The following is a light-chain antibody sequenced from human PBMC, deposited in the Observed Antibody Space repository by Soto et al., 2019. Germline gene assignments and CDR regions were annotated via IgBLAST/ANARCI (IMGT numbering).Light chain of an antibody. CDR2: DAS. CDR3: QQRGNWPRT. CDR1: QSVSAY. Sequence: EIVLTQSPATLSLSPGERATLSCRASQSVSAYLAWYQQKPGQAPRLLIYDASNRATGIPGRFSGSVSGTDFTLTISSLEPEDFAVYYCQQRGNWPRTFGQGTKVEIK. V-gene: IGKV3-11*01. J-gene: IGKJ1*01.